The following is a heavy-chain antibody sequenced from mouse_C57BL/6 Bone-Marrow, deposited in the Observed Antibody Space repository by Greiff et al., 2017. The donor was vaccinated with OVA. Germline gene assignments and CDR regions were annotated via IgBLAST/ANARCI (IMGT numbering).Heavy chain of an antibody. CDR2: ISSGGSYT. J-gene: IGHJ2*01. Sequence: EVMLVESGGDLVKPGGSLKLSCAASGFTFSSYGMSWVRQTPDKRLEWVATISSGGSYTYYPDSVKGRFTISRDNAKNTLYLQMSSLKSEDTAMNYWAKHYNVRSYYGGQGTTLTVSS. V-gene: IGHV5-6*01. D-gene: IGHD1-3*01. CDR3: AKHYNVRSYY. CDR1: GFTFSSYG.